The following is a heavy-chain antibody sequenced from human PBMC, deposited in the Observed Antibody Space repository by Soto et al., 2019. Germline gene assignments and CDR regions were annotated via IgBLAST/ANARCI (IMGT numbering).Heavy chain of an antibody. D-gene: IGHD2-8*01. Sequence: GASVKVSCKASGYTFTNYYMHWVRQAPGQGLEWMGIINPSGGSTSYAQKFQGRVTMTVDTSTTTAYMELRSLTSDDRAVYYCAKNGHPPYYYYGMDVWGQGTTVTVSS. CDR3: AKNGHPPYYYYGMDV. CDR1: GYTFTNYY. J-gene: IGHJ6*02. CDR2: INPSGGST. V-gene: IGHV1-46*01.